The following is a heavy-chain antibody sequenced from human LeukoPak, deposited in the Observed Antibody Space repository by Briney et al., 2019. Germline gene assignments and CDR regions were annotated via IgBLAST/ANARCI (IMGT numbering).Heavy chain of an antibody. V-gene: IGHV3-21*04. CDR1: GFTFRSYS. CDR3: ARDSRSFIVMITEPRKNLVDY. Sequence: GGSLRLSCAASGFTFRSYSMNWVRQAPGKGLEWVSSISSSSTYIYYADSVKGRFIISRDNAKNTLYLQMNSLRVEDTAVYYCARDSRSFIVMITEPRKNLVDYWGQGTLVTVSS. D-gene: IGHD3-16*01. CDR2: ISSSSTYI. J-gene: IGHJ4*02.